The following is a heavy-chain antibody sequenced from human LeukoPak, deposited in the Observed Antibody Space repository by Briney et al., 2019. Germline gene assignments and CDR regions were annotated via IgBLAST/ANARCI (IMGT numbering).Heavy chain of an antibody. Sequence: SETLSLTCTVSGDSISSSNCYWGWIRQPPGKGLEWIGSIYYSGSTNYNPSLKSRVTISVDTSKNQFSLKLSSVTAADTAVYYCARYCSSTSCYGFQHWGQGTLVTVSS. CDR3: ARYCSSTSCYGFQH. J-gene: IGHJ1*01. V-gene: IGHV4-39*07. D-gene: IGHD2-2*01. CDR1: GDSISSSNCY. CDR2: IYYSGST.